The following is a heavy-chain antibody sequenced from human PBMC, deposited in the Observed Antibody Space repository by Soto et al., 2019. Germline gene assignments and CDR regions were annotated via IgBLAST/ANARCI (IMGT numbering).Heavy chain of an antibody. J-gene: IGHJ6*02. Sequence: QVQLLESGGGVVQPGRSLRLSCAASGFTFSSYAMHCVRQAPGKGLEWGAVISYDGSKKYYADSLKGRFTISRDNSKNTLYLQMNSLRAEDTAVYYFARGPYSNYPYNYYGMDVWGQETTVTVSS. V-gene: IGHV3-30-3*01. CDR3: ARGPYSNYPYNYYGMDV. CDR1: GFTFSSYA. CDR2: ISYDGSKK. D-gene: IGHD4-4*01.